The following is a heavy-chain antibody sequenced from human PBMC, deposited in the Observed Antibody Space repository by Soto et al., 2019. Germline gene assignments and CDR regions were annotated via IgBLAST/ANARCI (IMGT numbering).Heavy chain of an antibody. V-gene: IGHV4-31*03. CDR3: ARVGISSSDAFDI. J-gene: IGHJ3*02. CDR1: GGSISSGAYY. Sequence: LSLTCTVSGGSISSGAYYWSWIRQHPGEALEWIGYIYYSGNTYYNPSLKSRVMISVDTSKNQFSLRLSSVTAADTAVYYCARVGISSSDAFDIWGHGTMVTVS. CDR2: IYYSGNT. D-gene: IGHD6-6*01.